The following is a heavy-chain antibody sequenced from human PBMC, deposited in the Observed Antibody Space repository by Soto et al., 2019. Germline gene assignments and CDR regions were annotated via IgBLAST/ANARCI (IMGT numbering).Heavy chain of an antibody. CDR3: ARFRYYYGMDV. Sequence: QVQLQQWGAGLLKPSETLSLTCAVYGGSFSGYYWSWIRQPPGKGLEWIGEINHSGTTNYNPSLKSRVTISVDTSKNPFSLKLSSVTAAATAVYYCARFRYYYGMDVWGQGTTVTVSS. J-gene: IGHJ6*02. CDR2: INHSGTT. CDR1: GGSFSGYY. V-gene: IGHV4-34*01.